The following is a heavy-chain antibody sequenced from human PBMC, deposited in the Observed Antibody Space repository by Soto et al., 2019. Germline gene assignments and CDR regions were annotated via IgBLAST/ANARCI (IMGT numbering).Heavy chain of an antibody. CDR3: ARVYSSSWYQYLYYFDY. D-gene: IGHD6-13*01. V-gene: IGHV4-59*01. J-gene: IGHJ4*02. CDR1: GGSISSYY. Sequence: QVQLQESGPGLVKPSETLSLTCTVSGGSISSYYWSWIRQPPGKGLEWIGYIYYSGSTNYNPSLKSRVNISVXXSXNXXSLKLSSVPAADTAVYYCARVYSSSWYQYLYYFDYWGQGTLVTVSS. CDR2: IYYSGST.